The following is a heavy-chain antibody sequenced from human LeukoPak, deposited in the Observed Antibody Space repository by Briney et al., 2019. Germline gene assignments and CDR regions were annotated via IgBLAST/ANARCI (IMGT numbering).Heavy chain of an antibody. J-gene: IGHJ4*02. D-gene: IGHD4-17*01. CDR2: IRYDGSNK. V-gene: IGHV3-30*02. CDR1: GFTFSSYG. CDR3: AKDTFRVTTTQPLY. Sequence: GGSMRLSCAASGFTFSSYGMHWVRQAPGKGLEWVAFIRYDGSNKYYADSVKGRFTISRDNSKNTLYLQMNSLRAEDTAVYYCAKDTFRVTTTQPLYWGQGTLVTVSS.